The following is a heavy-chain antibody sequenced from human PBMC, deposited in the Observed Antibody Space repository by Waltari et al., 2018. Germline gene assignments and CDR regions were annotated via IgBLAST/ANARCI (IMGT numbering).Heavy chain of an antibody. CDR1: GGSFSGYY. J-gene: IGHJ3*02. CDR3: ARPPVRRVGAFDI. D-gene: IGHD1-26*01. Sequence: QVQLQQWGAGLLKPSETLSLTCAVYGGSFSGYYWSWIRQPPGKGLEWIGEINQSGSTNSDPALKSRVTISVDTSKNQFSLKLSSVTAADTAVYYCARPPVRRVGAFDIWGQGTMVTVSS. CDR2: INQSGST. V-gene: IGHV4-34*01.